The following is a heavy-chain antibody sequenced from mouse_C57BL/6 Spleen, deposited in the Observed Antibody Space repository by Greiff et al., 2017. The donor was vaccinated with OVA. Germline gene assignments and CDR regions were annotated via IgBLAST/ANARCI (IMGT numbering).Heavy chain of an antibody. Sequence: EVQLQQSGPVLVKPGASVKMSCKASGYTFTDYYMNWVKQSHGKSLEWIGVINPYNGGTSYNQKFKGKATLTVDKSSSTAYMELNSLTSEDSAVYYCARAFITTVVATNYFDDWGQGTTLTVSS. D-gene: IGHD1-1*01. CDR1: GYTFTDYY. V-gene: IGHV1-19*01. J-gene: IGHJ2*01. CDR3: ARAFITTVVATNYFDD. CDR2: INPYNGGT.